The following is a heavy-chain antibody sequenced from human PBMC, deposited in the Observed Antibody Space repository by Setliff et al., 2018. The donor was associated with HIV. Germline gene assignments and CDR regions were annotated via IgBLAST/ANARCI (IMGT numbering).Heavy chain of an antibody. D-gene: IGHD2-15*01. J-gene: IGHJ4*02. V-gene: IGHV1-69*13. CDR3: ARDSHCSGPSCYSGGQFFDY. Sequence: GASVTVSCKAPGGTFSGYAFCWVRQAPGQGFEWMGGSIPVFGTVNYAQKFLGRATITADESTNTSYMELTSLRSEDTAVYFCARDSHCSGPSCYSGGQFFDYWGQGTLVTVSS. CDR2: SIPVFGTV. CDR1: GGTFSGYA.